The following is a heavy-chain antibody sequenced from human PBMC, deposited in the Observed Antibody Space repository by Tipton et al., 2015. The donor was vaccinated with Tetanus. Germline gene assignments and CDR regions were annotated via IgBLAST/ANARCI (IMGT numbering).Heavy chain of an antibody. CDR2: IYYSGST. D-gene: IGHD2-15*01. V-gene: IGHV4-59*08. CDR3: ARHTPARDYCSGGSCYPQAPDYDY. Sequence: TLSLTCTVSGGSISSYYWSWIRQPPGKGLEWIGYIYYSGSTNYNPSLKSRVTISVDTSKNQFSLKLSSVTAADTAVYYCARHTPARDYCSGGSCYPQAPDYDYWGQGTLVTVPS. CDR1: GGSISSYY. J-gene: IGHJ4*02.